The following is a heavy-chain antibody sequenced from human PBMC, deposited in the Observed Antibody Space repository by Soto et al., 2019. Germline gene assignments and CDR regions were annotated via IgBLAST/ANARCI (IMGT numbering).Heavy chain of an antibody. Sequence: VQLQESGPGLVKPSETLSLTCSVSGTSVSNYYWSWIRQPAGKGLEHIGRIYTSGSTSYNPSLKSRVTMSMDTSQTQIYLNLTSVTAADTAVYYCARGGIQLSYAFDYWGQGILVTVSS. CDR1: GTSVSNYY. CDR3: ARGGIQLSYAFDY. V-gene: IGHV4-4*07. CDR2: IYTSGST. J-gene: IGHJ4*02. D-gene: IGHD5-18*01.